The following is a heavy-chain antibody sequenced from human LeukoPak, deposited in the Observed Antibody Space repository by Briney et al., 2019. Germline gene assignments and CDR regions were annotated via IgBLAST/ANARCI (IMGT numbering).Heavy chain of an antibody. CDR3: AISSYFEGYFDL. V-gene: IGHV4-39*01. Sequence: PSETLSLTCTVSGGSISSSSYYWGWIRQPPGKGLEWIGSIYYSGSTYYNPSLKSRITISVDTSKNQFSLKLSSVTAADTAVYYCAISSYFEGYFDLWGRGTLVTVSS. CDR2: IYYSGST. D-gene: IGHD1-26*01. CDR1: GGSISSSSYY. J-gene: IGHJ2*01.